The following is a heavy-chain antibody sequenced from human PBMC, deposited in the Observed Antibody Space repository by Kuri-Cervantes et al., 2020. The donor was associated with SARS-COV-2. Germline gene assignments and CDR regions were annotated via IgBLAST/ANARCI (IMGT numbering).Heavy chain of an antibody. V-gene: IGHV4-59*01. Sequence: SETLSLTCTVSGGSISSYYWSWIRQPPGKGLEWIGYIYYSGSTNYNPSLKSRVTISVDTSKNQFSLKLSSVTAADTAVYYCARALGSGWFPSRDQTFDYWGQGTLVTVSS. CDR2: IYYSGST. J-gene: IGHJ4*02. D-gene: IGHD6-19*01. CDR1: GGSISSYY. CDR3: ARALGSGWFPSRDQTFDY.